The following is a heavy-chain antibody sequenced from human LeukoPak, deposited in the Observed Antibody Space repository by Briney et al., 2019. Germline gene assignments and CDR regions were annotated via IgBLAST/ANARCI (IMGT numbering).Heavy chain of an antibody. V-gene: IGHV3-48*03. J-gene: IGHJ1*01. Sequence: GSLRLSCAASGFTFSSYEMNWVRQAPGKGLEWVSYISSSGGTIYYADSVKGRFTISRDNAKNSLYLQMNSLRAEDTAVYYCARDSFRYYYDSSGTTDSEYFQHWGQGTLVTVSS. CDR1: GFTFSSYE. CDR3: ARDSFRYYYDSSGTTDSEYFQH. CDR2: ISSSGGTI. D-gene: IGHD3-22*01.